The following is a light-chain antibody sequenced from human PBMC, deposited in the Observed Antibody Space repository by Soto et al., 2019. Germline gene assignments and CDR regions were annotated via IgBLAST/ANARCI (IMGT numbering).Light chain of an antibody. CDR3: QQFHSFSPT. Sequence: DIQMTQSPSTLSASVGDRVTITCRASQSISSWLAWYQQKPGKAPKLLIYKATSREGGVPSRFSGSGSGTEFTLTISSLQPDDFATYYCQQFHSFSPTCGQGTKVEIK. CDR2: KAT. CDR1: QSISSW. J-gene: IGKJ1*01. V-gene: IGKV1-5*03.